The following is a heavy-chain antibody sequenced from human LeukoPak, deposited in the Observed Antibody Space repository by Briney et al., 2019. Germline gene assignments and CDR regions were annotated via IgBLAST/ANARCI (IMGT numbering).Heavy chain of an antibody. D-gene: IGHD1-26*01. V-gene: IGHV3-30*07. J-gene: IGHJ4*02. CDR1: GFTFSSYA. CDR3: AKGGRARWDYFDY. Sequence: GRSLRLSCAAPGFTFSSYAMHWVRQAPDSVKGRFTISRDNSKNTLYLQMNSLRAEDTAVYYCAKGGRARWDYFDYWGQGTLVTVSS.